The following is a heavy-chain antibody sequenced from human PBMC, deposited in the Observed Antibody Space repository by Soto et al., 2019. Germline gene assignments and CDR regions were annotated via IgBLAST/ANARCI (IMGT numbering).Heavy chain of an antibody. D-gene: IGHD6-19*01. V-gene: IGHV3-23*01. CDR1: GFTFSTYA. CDR3: AKLRSGWPNEGVDY. CDR2: ISGTGGST. Sequence: GGSLRLSCAASGFTFSTYAMSWVRQAPGKGLEWVSGISGTGGSTYYTDSVKGRFTISRDNSKNTLYLQMNSLRAEDTAVYYCAKLRSGWPNEGVDYWGQGTLVTVSS. J-gene: IGHJ4*02.